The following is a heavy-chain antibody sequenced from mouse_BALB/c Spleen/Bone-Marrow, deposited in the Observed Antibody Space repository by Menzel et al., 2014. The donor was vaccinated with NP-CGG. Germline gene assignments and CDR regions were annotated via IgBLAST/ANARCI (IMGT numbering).Heavy chain of an antibody. CDR1: GYAFSSSW. D-gene: IGHD2-4*01. CDR2: IYPGDGDT. J-gene: IGHJ4*01. Sequence: VQLQQSGPELVKPGASVKISCKASGYAFSSSWMNWVKQRPGQGLEWIGRIYPGDGDTNYNGKFKGKATLTADKSSSTAYMQLSSPTSEDSAVFYCARGEGLRRSYYALDYWGQGTSVTVSS. V-gene: IGHV1-82*01. CDR3: ARGEGLRRSYYALDY.